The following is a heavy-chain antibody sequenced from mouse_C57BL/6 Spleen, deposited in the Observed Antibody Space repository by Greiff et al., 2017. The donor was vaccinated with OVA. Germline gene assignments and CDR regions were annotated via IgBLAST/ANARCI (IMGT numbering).Heavy chain of an antibody. CDR3: ARVYGSSYGYFDY. J-gene: IGHJ2*01. D-gene: IGHD1-1*01. V-gene: IGHV5-16*01. CDR2: INYDGSST. Sequence: EVQLQQSEGGLVQPGSSMKLSCTASGFTFSDYYMAWVRQVPEKGLEWVANINYDGSSTYYLDSLKSRFIISRDNAKNILYLQMSSLKSEDTATYYCARVYGSSYGYFDYWGQGTTLTVSS. CDR1: GFTFSDYY.